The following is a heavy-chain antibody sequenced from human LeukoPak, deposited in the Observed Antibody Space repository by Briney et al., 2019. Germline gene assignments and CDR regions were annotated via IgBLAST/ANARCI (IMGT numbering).Heavy chain of an antibody. CDR2: IIPIFGTA. Sequence: GASVKVSCKASGGTFSSYAISWVRQAPGQGLEWMGGIIPIFGTANYAQKFQGRVTITADESTSTAYMELSSLRSEDTAVYYCAREAYSKDKNYYYYYMDVWGKGTTVTISS. J-gene: IGHJ6*03. CDR3: AREAYSKDKNYYYYYMDV. CDR1: GGTFSSYA. V-gene: IGHV1-69*13. D-gene: IGHD6-13*01.